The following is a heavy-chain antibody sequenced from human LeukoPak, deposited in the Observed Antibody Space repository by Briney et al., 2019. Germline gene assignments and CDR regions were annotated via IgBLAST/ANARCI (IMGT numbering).Heavy chain of an antibody. CDR2: IYYSGST. J-gene: IGHJ3*02. D-gene: IGHD6-13*01. CDR3: ARFSRAGFNDAFDI. Sequence: SETLSLTCTVSGGSISSSSYYWGWIRQPSGKALEWIGSIYYSGSTYYNPSLKSRVTISVDTSKNQFSLKLSSVTAADTAVYYCARFSRAGFNDAFDIWGQGTMVTVSS. V-gene: IGHV4-39*01. CDR1: GGSISSSSYY.